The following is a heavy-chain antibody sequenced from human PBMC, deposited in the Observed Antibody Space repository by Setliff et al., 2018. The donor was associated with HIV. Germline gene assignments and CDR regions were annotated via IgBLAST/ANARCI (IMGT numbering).Heavy chain of an antibody. CDR2: ISVYNGNT. CDR1: GYTFSDYG. Sequence: ASVKVSCKTSGYTFSDYGITWVRQAPGQGLEWMGWISVYNGNTNYAQKFQGRLSMSTASSTSTANMFLRSLRYDDTAVYYCARTPRIMVILKGEYYYYYMDVWGKGTTVTVSS. J-gene: IGHJ6*03. CDR3: ARTPRIMVILKGEYYYYYMDV. D-gene: IGHD2-8*01. V-gene: IGHV1-18*01.